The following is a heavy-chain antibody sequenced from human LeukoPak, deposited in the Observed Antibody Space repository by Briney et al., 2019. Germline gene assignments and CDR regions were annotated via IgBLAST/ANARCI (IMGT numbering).Heavy chain of an antibody. V-gene: IGHV4-59*01. J-gene: IGHJ3*02. D-gene: IGHD6-13*01. CDR1: GGSISSYY. Sequence: SETLSLTCTVSGGSISSYYWSWIRQPPGKGLEWIGYIYYSGSTNYNPSLKSRVTISVDTSKNQFSLKLSSVTAADTAVYYWASSGSWPLEDAFDIWGQGTMVTVSS. CDR2: IYYSGST. CDR3: ASSGSWPLEDAFDI.